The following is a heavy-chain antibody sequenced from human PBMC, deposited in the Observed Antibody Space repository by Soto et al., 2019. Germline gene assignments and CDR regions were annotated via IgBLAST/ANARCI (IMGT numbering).Heavy chain of an antibody. V-gene: IGHV3-15*07. D-gene: IGHD3-10*01. J-gene: IGHJ5*02. CDR3: TTELPPRGYNWFDP. Sequence: GGSLRLSCAASGFTFSNAWMNWVRQAPGKGLEWVGRFKSKIDGGTIDYAAPVKGRFAISRDDSKNTLYLQMNSLKTDDTAVYFCTTELPPRGYNWFDPWGQGTLVTVSS. CDR2: FKSKIDGGTI. CDR1: GFTFSNAW.